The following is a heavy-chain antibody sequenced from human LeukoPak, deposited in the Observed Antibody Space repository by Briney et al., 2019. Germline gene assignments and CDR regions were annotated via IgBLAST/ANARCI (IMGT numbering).Heavy chain of an antibody. CDR3: ARDISDDFWSGYWFVY. D-gene: IGHD3-3*01. J-gene: IGHJ4*02. CDR1: GFSFSSYW. Sequence: GGSLRLSCAASGFSFSSYWMSWVRQAPGKGLEWVASIKEDGSEKYYVDSVKGRFTISRDNAKNSLYLQMHSLRAEDTAVYYCARDISDDFWSGYWFVYWGQRTLVTVSS. CDR2: IKEDGSEK. V-gene: IGHV3-7*01.